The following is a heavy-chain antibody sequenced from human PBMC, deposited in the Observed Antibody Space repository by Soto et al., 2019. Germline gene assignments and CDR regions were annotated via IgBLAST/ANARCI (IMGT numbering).Heavy chain of an antibody. J-gene: IGHJ4*02. CDR1: GGSSSGWY. Sequence: SETLSLTCAVYGGSSSGWYWTWIRQSPVKVLEWIGEISSGSTNYNPSLKSRVTISADMSKNQFSLKLTSVTAADTAIYYCARGPYSRGVGATNPSNWGQGXQVTVSS. D-gene: IGHD1-26*01. CDR3: ARGPYSRGVGATNPSN. V-gene: IGHV4-34*01. CDR2: ISSGST.